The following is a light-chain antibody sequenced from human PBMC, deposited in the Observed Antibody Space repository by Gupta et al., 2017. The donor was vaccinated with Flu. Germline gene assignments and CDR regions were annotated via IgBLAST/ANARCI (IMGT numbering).Light chain of an antibody. CDR1: NINSKS. Sequence: GNNINSKSVHWYQQRPGQAPVLVVYDYSDRPSGIPERFSFSNSVNTATLTVSGVEAGDEDDDYCQVWDTSSGHSWVFGGGTKLTVL. J-gene: IGLJ3*02. V-gene: IGLV3-21*02. CDR3: QVWDTSSGHSWV. CDR2: DYS.